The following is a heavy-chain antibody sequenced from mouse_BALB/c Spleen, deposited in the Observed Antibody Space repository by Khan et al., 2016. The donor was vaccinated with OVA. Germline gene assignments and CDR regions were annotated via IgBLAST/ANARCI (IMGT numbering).Heavy chain of an antibody. CDR3: AKGVWSYYYALDY. CDR1: GFSLTDYG. CDR2: IWGGGST. V-gene: IGHV2-6-5*01. Sequence: QVQLKESGPGLVAPSQSLSITCTVSGFSLTDYGISWIRQPPGKGLEWLGVIWGGGSTYYNSALKSRLSISKDNSKSQVFLKMSSLQTDDTAMYYCAKGVWSYYYALDYWGQGTSVTVSS. J-gene: IGHJ4*01.